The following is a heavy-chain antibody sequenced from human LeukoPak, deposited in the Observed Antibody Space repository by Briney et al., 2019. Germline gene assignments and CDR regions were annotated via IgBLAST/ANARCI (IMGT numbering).Heavy chain of an antibody. CDR3: ARGGIAARPDEY. J-gene: IGHJ4*02. CDR2: INHSGST. Sequence: SETLSLTCAVYGGPFSGYYWSWIRQPPGKGLEWIGEINHSGSTNYNPSLKSRVTISVDTSKNQFSLKLSSVTAADTAVYYCARGGIAARPDEYWGQGTLVTVSS. CDR1: GGPFSGYY. V-gene: IGHV4-34*01. D-gene: IGHD6-6*01.